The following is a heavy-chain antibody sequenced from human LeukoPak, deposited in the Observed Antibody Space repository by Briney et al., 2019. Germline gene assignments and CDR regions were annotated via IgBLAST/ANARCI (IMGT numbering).Heavy chain of an antibody. V-gene: IGHV3-48*01. CDR3: ARDGRFDY. J-gene: IGHJ4*02. CDR2: ISGSSSTI. Sequence: GGSLGLSCAASGFTFSSYSMNWVRQAPGKGLEWVSYISGSSSTIYYADSVKGRFTISRDNAKNSLYLQMNSLRAEDTAVYYCARDGRFDYWGQGTLVTVSS. CDR1: GFTFSSYS.